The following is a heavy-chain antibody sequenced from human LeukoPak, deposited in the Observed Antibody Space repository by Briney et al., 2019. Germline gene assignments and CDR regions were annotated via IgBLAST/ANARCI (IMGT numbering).Heavy chain of an antibody. CDR1: VGSISSSSYY. V-gene: IGHV4-39*01. J-gene: IGHJ4*02. D-gene: IGHD2-8*01. Sequence: SETLSLTCTVSVGSISSSSYYWGWISQPPGKGLEWLGSIYYSGSTYYNPSLKSRVTISVDTSKNQFSLKLRSVTAADTAVYYCARRLTEYCTKGVCYWFDYWGRGTLVTVS. CDR3: ARRLTEYCTKGVCYWFDY. CDR2: IYYSGST.